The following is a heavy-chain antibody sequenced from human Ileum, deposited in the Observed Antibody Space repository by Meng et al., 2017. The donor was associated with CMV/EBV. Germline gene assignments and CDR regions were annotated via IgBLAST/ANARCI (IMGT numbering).Heavy chain of an antibody. V-gene: IGHV3-23*01. CDR3: AKDRRDGYNNFDY. Sequence: CTGSGFTFSRYAMSWVRQAPGKGLEWVSAISGSGGSTYYADSVKGRFTISRDNSKNTLYLQMNSLRAEDTAVYYCAKDRRDGYNNFDYWGQGTLVTVSS. J-gene: IGHJ4*02. D-gene: IGHD5-24*01. CDR1: GFTFSRYA. CDR2: ISGSGGST.